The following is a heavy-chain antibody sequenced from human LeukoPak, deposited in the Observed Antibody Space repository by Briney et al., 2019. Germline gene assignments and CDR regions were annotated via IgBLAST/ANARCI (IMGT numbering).Heavy chain of an antibody. D-gene: IGHD1-1*01. J-gene: IGHJ4*02. CDR2: ISSTRFYI. CDR1: GFTFSTYD. Sequence: PGGSLRLSCAASGFTFSTYDMTWIRQAPGKGLEWVSSISSTRFYIYYADSVKGRFTISRDNAKDSLYLQMNSLRADDTAVYYCTRGQKWNLIPAEYWGQGTLVAVSS. CDR3: TRGQKWNLIPAEY. V-gene: IGHV3-21*01.